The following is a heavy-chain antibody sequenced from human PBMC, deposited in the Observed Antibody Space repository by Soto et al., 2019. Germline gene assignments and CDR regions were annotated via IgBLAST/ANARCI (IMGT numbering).Heavy chain of an antibody. D-gene: IGHD3-22*01. CDR1: GYSFNNNW. CDR3: ARRDSSGFPDY. CDR2: IQPGDSDS. J-gene: IGHJ4*01. V-gene: IGHV5-51*01. Sequence: PXESLKISCKGSGYSFNNNWIGWVRQMPGKGLEWMGIIQPGDSDSRYSPSFQGQVTMSVDKSIHAAYLQWSSLKASDTAMYYCARRDSSGFPDYWGHGTLVTVSS.